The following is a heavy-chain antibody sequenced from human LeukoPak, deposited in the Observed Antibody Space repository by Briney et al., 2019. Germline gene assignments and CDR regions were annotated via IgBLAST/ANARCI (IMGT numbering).Heavy chain of an antibody. D-gene: IGHD3-10*01. V-gene: IGHV4-39*01. CDR2: IYYSGST. CDR3: ARLVYYGSGSYHYYFDY. CDR1: GGSISSNNYY. Sequence: SETLSLTCTVSGGSISSNNYYWGWIRQPPGKGLEWIGTIYYSGSTYYNPSLKSRVTISVDTSKNQFSLKLSSVTAADTAVYYCARLVYYGSGSYHYYFDYWGQGTLVTVSS. J-gene: IGHJ4*02.